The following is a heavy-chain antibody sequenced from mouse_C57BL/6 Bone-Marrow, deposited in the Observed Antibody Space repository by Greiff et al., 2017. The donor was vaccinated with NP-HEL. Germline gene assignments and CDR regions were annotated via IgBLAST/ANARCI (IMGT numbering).Heavy chain of an antibody. V-gene: IGHV14-4*01. CDR1: GFNFKDDY. CDR3: TTQSLYYGSLAY. J-gene: IGHJ3*01. Sequence: EVQLQQSGAELVRPGASVKLSCTASGFNFKDDYMHWVKQRPEQGLEWIGWIDPENGDTEYASKFQGKATITADTSSNTAYLQLSSLTSEDTAVYYCTTQSLYYGSLAYWGQGTLVTVSA. D-gene: IGHD1-1*01. CDR2: IDPENGDT.